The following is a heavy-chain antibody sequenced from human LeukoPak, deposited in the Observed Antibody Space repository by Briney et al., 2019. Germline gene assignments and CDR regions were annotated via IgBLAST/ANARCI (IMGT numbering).Heavy chain of an antibody. J-gene: IGHJ4*02. D-gene: IGHD3-10*01. CDR3: ARGVGSGSPKGDYFDY. CDR1: GGSISSSSYY. Sequence: SETLSLTCTVSGGSISSSSYYWGWIRQPPGKGLEWIGSVYYSGSTNYNPSLKSRVTISVDTSKNQFSLKLSSVTAADTAVYYCARGVGSGSPKGDYFDYWGQGTLVTVSS. CDR2: VYYSGST. V-gene: IGHV4-39*07.